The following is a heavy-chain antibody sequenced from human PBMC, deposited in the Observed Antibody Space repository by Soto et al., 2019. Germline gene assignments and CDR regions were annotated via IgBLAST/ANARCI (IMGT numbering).Heavy chain of an antibody. CDR1: GFTFSSYW. CDR3: AREKRANGYFDY. CDR2: IKQDGSEK. Sequence: EVQLVESGGGLVPPGGSLRIYCAGAGFTFSSYWMSWVRQAPGKGLEWVANIKQDGSEKYYVDSVNGRFTISRDNAKNSLYLQMHSLRVEDTAVYYCAREKRANGYFDYWGQGTLVAVSP. D-gene: IGHD6-25*01. V-gene: IGHV3-7*01. J-gene: IGHJ4*02.